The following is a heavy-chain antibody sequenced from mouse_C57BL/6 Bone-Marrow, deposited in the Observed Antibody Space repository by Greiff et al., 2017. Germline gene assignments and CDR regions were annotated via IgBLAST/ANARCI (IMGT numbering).Heavy chain of an antibody. V-gene: IGHV1-59*01. J-gene: IGHJ1*03. Sequence: QVQLQQPGAELVRPGTSVKLSCKASGYTFTSYWMHWVKQRPGQGLEWIGVIDPSDSYTNYNQKFKGKATLTVDTSSSTAYMQLSSLASDDSAVFYCESTGVWGRGTAVTVSS. CDR1: GYTFTSYW. D-gene: IGHD1-1*01. CDR2: IDPSDSYT. CDR3: ESTGV.